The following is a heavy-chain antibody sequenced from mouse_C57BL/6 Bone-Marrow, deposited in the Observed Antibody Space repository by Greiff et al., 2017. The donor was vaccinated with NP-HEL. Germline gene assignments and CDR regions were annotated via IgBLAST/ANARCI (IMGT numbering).Heavy chain of an antibody. CDR3: TTGGSSPYAMDY. CDR2: IDPENGDT. V-gene: IGHV14-4*01. D-gene: IGHD1-1*01. Sequence: VQLQQSGAELVRPGASVKLSCTVSGFNIKDDYMHWVKQRPEQGLEWIGWIDPENGDTEYASKFQGKATITADTSSNTAYLQLSCLPSEDTAVYYCTTGGSSPYAMDYWGQGTSVTVSS. CDR1: GFNIKDDY. J-gene: IGHJ4*01.